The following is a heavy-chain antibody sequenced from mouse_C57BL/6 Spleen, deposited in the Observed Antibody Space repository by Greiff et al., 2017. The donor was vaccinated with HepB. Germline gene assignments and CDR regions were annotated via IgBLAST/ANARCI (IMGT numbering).Heavy chain of an antibody. Sequence: QVQLQQPGAELVKPGASVKLSCKASGYTFTSYWMHWVKQRPGQGLEWIGMIHPNSGSTNYNEKFKSKATLTVDKSSSTAYMQLSSLTSADSAVYYCARVGKTHGNYGYFDVWGTGTTVTVSS. CDR1: GYTFTSYW. CDR3: ARVGKTHGNYGYFDV. J-gene: IGHJ1*03. CDR2: IHPNSGST. V-gene: IGHV1-64*01. D-gene: IGHD2-1*01.